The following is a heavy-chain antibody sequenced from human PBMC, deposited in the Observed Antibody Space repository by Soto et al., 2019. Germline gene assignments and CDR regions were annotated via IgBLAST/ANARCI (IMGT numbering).Heavy chain of an antibody. CDR2: IIPLFGTT. Sequence: QVQLVQSGAEVKKPGSSVKVSCKASGGIFSTYAISWLRQAPGQGLEWMGGIIPLFGTTNYAQRFQGRATSTAAESTSTAYMELSRLRSEDTAVYYCARDRDDYGSGNYYNRIDFWGQGTLVTVSS. V-gene: IGHV1-69*01. CDR1: GGIFSTYA. J-gene: IGHJ4*02. D-gene: IGHD3-10*01. CDR3: ARDRDDYGSGNYYNRIDF.